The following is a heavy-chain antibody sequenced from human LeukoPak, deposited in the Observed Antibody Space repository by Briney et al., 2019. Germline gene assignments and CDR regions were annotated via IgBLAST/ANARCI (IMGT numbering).Heavy chain of an antibody. V-gene: IGHV3-23*01. Sequence: GGSLRLPCAPSVFPFSSYAMSWVRQAPARGLEWVSAISGSGGSTYYADSVKGRFTISRDKSKNTLYLQVNSLRAEDTAVYYCATGHYDILTGTNWGQGTLVTVSS. CDR3: ATGHYDILTGTN. D-gene: IGHD3-9*01. CDR2: ISGSGGST. CDR1: VFPFSSYA. J-gene: IGHJ4*02.